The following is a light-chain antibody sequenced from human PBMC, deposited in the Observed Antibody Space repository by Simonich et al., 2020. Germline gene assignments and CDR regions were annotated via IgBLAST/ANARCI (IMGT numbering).Light chain of an antibody. Sequence: DIVMTQSPDSLAVSLGERATINCKSSQSVLYTSNNKNYLACDQQKPGQPPNLLIYWASTRESGVPDRFSGSGSGTGFTLTISSLQAEDVAVYYCQQYYSTPLTFGQGTKVEIK. J-gene: IGKJ1*01. CDR2: WAS. V-gene: IGKV4-1*01. CDR1: QSVLYTSNNKNY. CDR3: QQYYSTPLT.